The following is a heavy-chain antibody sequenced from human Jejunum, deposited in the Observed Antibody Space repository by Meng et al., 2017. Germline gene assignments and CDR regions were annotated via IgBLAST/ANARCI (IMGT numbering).Heavy chain of an antibody. Sequence: GESLKISCAASGFTFSSYWMHWVRQAPGEGLELVSRINTDATTNHYADSVKGRFTISRDNAKNTLYLQMNSLTVEDTAVYYCARPAARTDGYNAWFDSWGQGTLVTVSS. J-gene: IGHJ5*01. V-gene: IGHV3-74*01. CDR2: INTDATTN. CDR3: ARPAARTDGYNAWFDS. D-gene: IGHD5-24*01. CDR1: GFTFSSYW.